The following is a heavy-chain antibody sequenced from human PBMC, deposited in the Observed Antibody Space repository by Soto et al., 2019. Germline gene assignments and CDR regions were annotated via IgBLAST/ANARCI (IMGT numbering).Heavy chain of an antibody. CDR2: IYYTGTT. CDR3: ARIKTSSGWSLFDS. CDR1: VGSVIISFFY. J-gene: IGHJ4*02. D-gene: IGHD6-13*01. V-gene: IGHV4-61*01. Sequence: PSETLSFKCTFPVGSVIISFFYWSWVRQPPGQRLEWIGYIYYTGTTNYNPSLASRVAISVDTSKKQFTLNLRSLTAADTARYYCARIKTSSGWSLFDSWGQGMLFTVS.